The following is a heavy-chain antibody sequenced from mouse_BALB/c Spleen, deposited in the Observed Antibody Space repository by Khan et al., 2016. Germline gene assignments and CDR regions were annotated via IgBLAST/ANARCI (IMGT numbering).Heavy chain of an antibody. CDR1: GYNFTSYW. D-gene: IGHD2-10*01. J-gene: IGHJ4*01. CDR2: IYPGSGST. Sequence: QVQLKESGAELVKPGTSVKLSCKASGYNFTSYWINWVKLRPGQGLEWIGDIYPGSGSTNYNETFKSKATLTVDTSSSTAYMQLSSLASEDSALYNCARAYYGTLYAMDNWGQGASVTVSS. CDR3: ARAYYGTLYAMDN. V-gene: IGHV1-55*01.